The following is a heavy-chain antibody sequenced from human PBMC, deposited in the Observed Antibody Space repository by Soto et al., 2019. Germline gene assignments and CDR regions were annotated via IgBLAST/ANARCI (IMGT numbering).Heavy chain of an antibody. D-gene: IGHD2-8*01. Sequence: ASVKVSCKASGGTFSSYAISWVRQAPGQGLEWMGGIIPIFGTANYAQKFQGRVTITADESTSTAYMELSSLRSEDTAVYYCASGLRPYCTNGVCYTFDYWGQGTLVTVSS. CDR3: ASGLRPYCTNGVCYTFDY. CDR2: IIPIFGTA. CDR1: GGTFSSYA. J-gene: IGHJ4*02. V-gene: IGHV1-69*13.